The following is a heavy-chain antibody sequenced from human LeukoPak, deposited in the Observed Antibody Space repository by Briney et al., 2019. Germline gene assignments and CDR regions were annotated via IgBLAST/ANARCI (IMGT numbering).Heavy chain of an antibody. CDR2: INSDGSST. D-gene: IGHD1-26*01. Sequence: GGSLRLSCAASGFTFSRYWMSWVRQAPGKGLVWVSRINSDGSSTSYADSVKGRFTISRDNAKNTLYLQMNSLRAEDTAVYYCARDGAIVGAHFDYWGQGTLVTVSS. J-gene: IGHJ4*02. CDR3: ARDGAIVGAHFDY. V-gene: IGHV3-74*01. CDR1: GFTFSRYW.